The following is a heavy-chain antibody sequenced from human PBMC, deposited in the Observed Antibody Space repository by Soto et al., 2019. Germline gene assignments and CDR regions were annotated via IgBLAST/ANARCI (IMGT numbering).Heavy chain of an antibody. D-gene: IGHD6-13*01. J-gene: IGHJ4*02. CDR1: GYTFTSYY. V-gene: IGHV1-46*01. CDR2: INPSGGST. CDR3: ARDISREDSSSWYPIDY. Sequence: ASVKVSCKASGYTFTSYYMHWVRQAPGQGLEWMGIINPSGGSTSYAQKFQGRVTMTRDTSTSTVYMELSSLRSEDTAVYYCARDISREDSSSWYPIDYWGLGTLVTVSS.